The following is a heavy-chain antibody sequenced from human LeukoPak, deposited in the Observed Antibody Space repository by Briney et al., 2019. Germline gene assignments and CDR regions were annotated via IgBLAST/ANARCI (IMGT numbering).Heavy chain of an antibody. CDR1: GFTFSSYA. V-gene: IGHV3-23*01. J-gene: IGHJ3*02. D-gene: IGHD2-2*01. CDR3: AKLGYCSSTSCQNAFDI. CDR2: ISGSGGST. Sequence: PGGSLRLSCTVSGFTFSSYAMSWVRQAPGKGLEWVSAISGSGGSTYYADSVKGRFTISRDNSKNTLYLQMNSLRAEDTAVYYCAKLGYCSSTSCQNAFDIWGQGTMVTVSS.